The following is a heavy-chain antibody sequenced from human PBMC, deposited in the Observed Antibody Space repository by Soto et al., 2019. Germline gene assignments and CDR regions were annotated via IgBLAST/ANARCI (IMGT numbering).Heavy chain of an antibody. Sequence: PSETLSLTCAVYGGSFSGYYWSWIRQPPGKGLEWIGEINHSGSTNYNPSLKSRVTISVDTSKNQFSLKLSSVTAADTAVYYCARDHVAAAGLFDYWGQGTLVTVSS. V-gene: IGHV4-34*01. J-gene: IGHJ4*02. CDR2: INHSGST. CDR1: GGSFSGYY. CDR3: ARDHVAAAGLFDY. D-gene: IGHD6-13*01.